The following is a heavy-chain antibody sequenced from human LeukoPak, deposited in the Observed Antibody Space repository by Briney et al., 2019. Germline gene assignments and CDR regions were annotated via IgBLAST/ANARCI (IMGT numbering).Heavy chain of an antibody. J-gene: IGHJ4*02. CDR2: ISGGGIIT. CDR3: PRQSYASGWNPFDY. D-gene: IGHD6-19*01. Sequence: GGSLRLSCAASGFTFSNYAMSWVRQAPGKGLEWVSTISGGGIITYYADSAKGRFTISRDNSKNTMFLQMNSLRADDTAVYYCPRQSYASGWNPFDYWGQGILVTVSS. CDR1: GFTFSNYA. V-gene: IGHV3-23*01.